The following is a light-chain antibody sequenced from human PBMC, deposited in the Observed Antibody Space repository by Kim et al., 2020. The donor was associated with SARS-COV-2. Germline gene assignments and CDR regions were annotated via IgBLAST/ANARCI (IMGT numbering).Light chain of an antibody. CDR3: QQYESFWYS. J-gene: IGKJ2*01. V-gene: IGKV1-5*01. CDR2: DGS. CDR1: QNIRSW. Sequence: DIQLTQSPSTLSAYVGDRVTITCRASQNIRSWLAWYQQKPGEAPKLLIYDGSTLESGVPARFSGSGSGTEFTLTISVLQPDDFATYYCQQYESFWYSLGQGTKLEIK.